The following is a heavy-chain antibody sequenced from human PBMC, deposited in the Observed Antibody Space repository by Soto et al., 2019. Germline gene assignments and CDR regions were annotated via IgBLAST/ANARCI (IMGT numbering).Heavy chain of an antibody. CDR3: ARDKKITKVQGVPMGDYYYYGMDV. Sequence: QVQLVQSGAEVKKPGSSVKVSCKASGGTFSSYAIIWVRQAPGHGLEWMGGIIPIFVTANYAQKFQGRVTITADESTSTGYMELSSLRSEDTAVYYCARDKKITKVQGVPMGDYYYYGMDVWGQGTTVTVSS. J-gene: IGHJ6*02. D-gene: IGHD3-10*01. CDR2: IIPIFVTA. V-gene: IGHV1-69*01. CDR1: GGTFSSYA.